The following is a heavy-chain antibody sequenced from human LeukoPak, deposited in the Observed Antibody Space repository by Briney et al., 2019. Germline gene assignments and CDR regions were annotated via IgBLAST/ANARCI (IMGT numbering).Heavy chain of an antibody. Sequence: ASVKVSCKASGYTFTSYGISWVRQAPGQGLEWMGWIGAYNGNTNYAQKLQGRVTMTTDTSTSTAYMELRSLRSDDTAVYYCARSSGSYSEYYFDYWGQGTLVTVSS. CDR2: IGAYNGNT. CDR1: GYTFTSYG. D-gene: IGHD1-26*01. J-gene: IGHJ4*02. CDR3: ARSSGSYSEYYFDY. V-gene: IGHV1-18*01.